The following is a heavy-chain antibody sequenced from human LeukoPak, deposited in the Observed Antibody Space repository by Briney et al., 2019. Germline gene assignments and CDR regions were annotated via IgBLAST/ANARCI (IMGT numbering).Heavy chain of an antibody. D-gene: IGHD5-12*01. CDR1: GFTFSNYW. CDR3: ARHLRGCSGYDTFDH. J-gene: IGHJ4*02. CDR2: IERDGSDQ. V-gene: IGHV3-7*01. Sequence: PGGSLRLSCAASGFTFSNYWMSWVRQAPGKGLDWVANIERDGSDQKYVDSVKGRFTISRDNAKNSLYLQMNSLRAEDTAVYFCARHLRGCSGYDTFDHWGQGTLVTVSS.